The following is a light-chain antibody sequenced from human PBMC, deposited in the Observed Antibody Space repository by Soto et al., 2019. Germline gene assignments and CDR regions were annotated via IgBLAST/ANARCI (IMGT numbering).Light chain of an antibody. CDR2: WAS. CDR1: QSLLHTSDNKNY. Sequence: DIVMTQSPDSLAVSLGERATINCKSSQSLLHTSDNKNYLAWYQQKVGQPPRLLIYWASTRESGVPDRFSGSGSGTDFTLTISSLQAEDMAVYYCQQYYRTPRTSGQGTKVETK. CDR3: QQYYRTPRT. J-gene: IGKJ1*01. V-gene: IGKV4-1*01.